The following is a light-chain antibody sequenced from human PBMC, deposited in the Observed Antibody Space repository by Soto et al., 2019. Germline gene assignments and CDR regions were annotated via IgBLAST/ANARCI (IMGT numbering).Light chain of an antibody. Sequence: ETVMTQSPAVLSVSPGERATLSCRASQSVDSRLAWYQQKPGQAPRLLIYGASTRATGIPARFSGSGSGTEFTLTISSLQSEDSAIYYCQKFSDSPPEGTFGQGTKVDIK. J-gene: IGKJ1*01. CDR2: GAS. CDR1: QSVDSR. V-gene: IGKV3-15*01. CDR3: QKFSDSPPEGT.